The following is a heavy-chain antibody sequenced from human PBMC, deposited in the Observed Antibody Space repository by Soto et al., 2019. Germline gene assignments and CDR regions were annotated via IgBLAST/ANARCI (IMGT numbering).Heavy chain of an antibody. D-gene: IGHD6-19*01. Sequence: EVQLVESGGGLVKPGGSLTLSCAASGFTFSNYTMNWVRQAPGKGLEWVSSISRSSRNIYHADSVKGRFTISRDNAKNALYLHMNSLRAGDTAVYYCARDLKVAGTNSFYYYGMDVWGQGTTVTVSS. CDR2: ISRSSRNI. CDR3: ARDLKVAGTNSFYYYGMDV. V-gene: IGHV3-21*01. J-gene: IGHJ6*02. CDR1: GFTFSNYT.